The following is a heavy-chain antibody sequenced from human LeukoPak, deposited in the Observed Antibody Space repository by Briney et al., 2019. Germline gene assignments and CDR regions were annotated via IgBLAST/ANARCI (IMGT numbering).Heavy chain of an antibody. D-gene: IGHD3-10*01. Sequence: SETLSLTCAVYGGSFSGYYRSWIRQPPGKGLEWIGSIYYSGSTYYNPSLKSRVTISVDTSKNQFSLKLSSVTAADTAVYYCARVRSPDYYYYMDIWGQGTMVTVSS. CDR2: IYYSGST. CDR3: ARVRSPDYYYYMDI. J-gene: IGHJ6*03. V-gene: IGHV4-34*01. CDR1: GGSFSGYY.